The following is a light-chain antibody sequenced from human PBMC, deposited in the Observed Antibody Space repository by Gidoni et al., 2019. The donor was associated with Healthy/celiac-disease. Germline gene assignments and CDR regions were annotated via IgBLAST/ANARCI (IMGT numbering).Light chain of an antibody. V-gene: IGLV2-14*01. J-gene: IGLJ2*01. CDR2: EVS. CDR3: SSYTSSSTLV. Sequence: QSALTQPAYVSGSPGQSITISCTGTSSDVGGYYYVSWYQPNPGKAPNLMIYEVSNRPSGVSNRFSGSKSGNTASLTISGLHAEDEADYYCSSYTSSSTLVFGGGTKLTVL. CDR1: SSDVGGYYY.